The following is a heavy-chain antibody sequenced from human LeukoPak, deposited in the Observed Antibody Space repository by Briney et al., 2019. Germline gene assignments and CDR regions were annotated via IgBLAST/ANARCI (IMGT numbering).Heavy chain of an antibody. Sequence: ASVKVSCKASGYTFTGYFMHWVRQAPGQGLDWMGWINPNTGGTKYAQKFQGRVTMTRDTSIGTAYMELSTVTSDDTAVYFCARVHATGYFSLDLGYWGQGTLVTVST. CDR1: GYTFTGYF. CDR3: ARVHATGYFSLDLGY. V-gene: IGHV1-2*02. J-gene: IGHJ4*02. CDR2: INPNTGGT. D-gene: IGHD3-9*01.